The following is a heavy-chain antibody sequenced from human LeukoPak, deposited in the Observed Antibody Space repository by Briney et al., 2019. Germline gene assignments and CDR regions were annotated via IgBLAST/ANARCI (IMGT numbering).Heavy chain of an antibody. D-gene: IGHD3-22*01. CDR1: GFTFSSYS. V-gene: IGHV3-48*04. CDR2: ISSSSLTI. J-gene: IGHJ4*02. Sequence: GGSLRLSCAASGFTFSSYSMNWVRQAPGKGLEWVSYISSSSLTIYYADSVKGRFTISRDNAKNSLYLQMNSLRAEDTAVYYCASDPARDYYDTSGYFRWVDYWGQGTLVTVSS. CDR3: ASDPARDYYDTSGYFRWVDY.